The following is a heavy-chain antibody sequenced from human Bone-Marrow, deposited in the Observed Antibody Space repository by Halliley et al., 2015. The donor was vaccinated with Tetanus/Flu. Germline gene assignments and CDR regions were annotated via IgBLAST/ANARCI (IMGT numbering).Heavy chain of an antibody. CDR3: AKPPPGRTSRLQYFYYAMDV. CDR2: GSGDDP. D-gene: IGHD6-6*01. V-gene: IGHV3-23*01. Sequence: GSGDDPFYADFVKGRFTISRDNAKKTLFLHLDSLTAEDTAVYYCAKPPPGRTSRLQYFYYAMDVWGQGTTVIVSS. J-gene: IGHJ6*02.